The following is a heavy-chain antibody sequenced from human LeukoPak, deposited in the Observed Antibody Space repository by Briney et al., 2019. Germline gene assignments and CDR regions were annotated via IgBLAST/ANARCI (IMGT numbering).Heavy chain of an antibody. CDR2: ISSSGITI. Sequence: GGSLRLSCAASGFLFSSFEVNWVRQAPGKGLEWVSYISSSGITIYYADSVKGRFTISRDNAKNSLYLQMNSLRAEDTAVYYCAKDAGSGDYYMDVWGKGATVTISS. V-gene: IGHV3-48*03. CDR3: AKDAGSGDYYMDV. J-gene: IGHJ6*03. CDR1: GFLFSSFE. D-gene: IGHD3-10*01.